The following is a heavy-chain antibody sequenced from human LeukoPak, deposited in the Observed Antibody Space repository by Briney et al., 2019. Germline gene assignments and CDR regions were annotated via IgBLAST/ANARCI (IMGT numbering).Heavy chain of an antibody. D-gene: IGHD2-15*01. CDR2: ISSSSSYI. CDR1: GFTFSSYS. V-gene: IGHV3-21*01. J-gene: IGHJ4*02. CDR3: ARVRAGPVVVVAASDY. Sequence: PGGSLRLSCAASGFTFSSYSMNWVRQAPGKGLEWVSSISSSSSYIYYADSVKGRFTISRDNAKNSLYPQMNSLRAEDTAVYYCARVRAGPVVVVAASDYWGQGTLVTVSS.